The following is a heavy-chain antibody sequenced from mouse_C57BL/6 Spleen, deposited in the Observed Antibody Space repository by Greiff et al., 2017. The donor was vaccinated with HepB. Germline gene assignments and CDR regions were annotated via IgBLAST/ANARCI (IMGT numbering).Heavy chain of an antibody. CDR2: ISYDGSN. CDR1: GYSITSGYY. D-gene: IGHD2-3*01. Sequence: EESGPGLVKPSQSLSLTCSVTGYSITSGYYWNWIRQFPGNNLEWMGYISYDGSNNYNPSLKNRISITRDTSKNQFFLKLNSVTTEDTATYYCARDDGYYYAMDYWGQGTSVTVSS. CDR3: ARDDGYYYAMDY. J-gene: IGHJ4*01. V-gene: IGHV3-6*01.